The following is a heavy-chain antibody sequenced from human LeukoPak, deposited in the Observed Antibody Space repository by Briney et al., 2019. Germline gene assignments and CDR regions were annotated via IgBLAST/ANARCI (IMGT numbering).Heavy chain of an antibody. CDR3: ATHLRGWYSAFDI. CDR1: GYTLTELS. D-gene: IGHD6-19*01. CDR2: FDPEDGET. Sequence: ASVKVSCKVSGYTLTELSMHWVRQAPGKGLEWMGGFDPEDGETIYAQKFQGGVTMTEDTSTDTAYMELSSLRSEDTAVYYCATHLRGWYSAFDIWGQGTMVTVSS. V-gene: IGHV1-24*01. J-gene: IGHJ3*02.